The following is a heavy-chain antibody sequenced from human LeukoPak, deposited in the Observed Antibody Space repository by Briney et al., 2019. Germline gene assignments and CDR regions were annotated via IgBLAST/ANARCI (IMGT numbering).Heavy chain of an antibody. CDR2: VFYRGKT. D-gene: IGHD3-3*01. J-gene: IGHJ6*02. Sequence: PSETLSLTCTVSGGSISSSSYSWGWIRQPPGKGLEWIGSVFYRGKTYYNPSLKSRVTISVDTSKNQFSLKLSSVTAADTAVYYCARDLTGPSRHDFWSGRKYYYYGMDVWGQGTTVTVSS. CDR3: ARDLTGPSRHDFWSGRKYYYYGMDV. CDR1: GGSISSSSYS. V-gene: IGHV4-39*07.